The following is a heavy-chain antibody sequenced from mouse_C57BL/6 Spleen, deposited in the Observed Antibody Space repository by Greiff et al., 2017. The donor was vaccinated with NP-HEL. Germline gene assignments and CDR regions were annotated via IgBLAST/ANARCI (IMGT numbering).Heavy chain of an antibody. CDR1: GYTFTDYY. J-gene: IGHJ3*01. D-gene: IGHD3-2*02. Sequence: EVQLQQSGPELVKPGASVKISCKASGYTFTDYYMNWVKQSHGKSLEWIGDINPNNGGTSYNQKFKGKATLTVDKSSSTAYMELRSLTSEDSAVYYCARPLDSSGYWFAYWGQGTLVTVSA. CDR2: INPNNGGT. CDR3: ARPLDSSGYWFAY. V-gene: IGHV1-26*01.